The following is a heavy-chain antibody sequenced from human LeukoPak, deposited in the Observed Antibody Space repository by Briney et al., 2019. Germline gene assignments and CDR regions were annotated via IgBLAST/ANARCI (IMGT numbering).Heavy chain of an antibody. D-gene: IGHD5-18*01. CDR2: INSDGSST. CDR3: TTLRPYIQPR. CDR1: GFTFNSYW. V-gene: IGHV3-74*01. Sequence: PGGSLRLSCAASGFTFNSYWMNWVRQAPGKGLVWVSRINSDGSSTSYADSVKGRFTISRDNAKNTLYLQMNSLKTEDTAVYYCTTLRPYIQPRWGQGTMVTVSS. J-gene: IGHJ3*01.